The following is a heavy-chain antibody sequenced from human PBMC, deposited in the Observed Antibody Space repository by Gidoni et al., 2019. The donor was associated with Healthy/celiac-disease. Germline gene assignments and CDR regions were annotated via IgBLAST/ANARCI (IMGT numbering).Heavy chain of an antibody. CDR1: GLPFDDYT. CDR2: ISWDGGST. J-gene: IGHJ6*02. Sequence: EVQLVESGGVLVQPGGSLRLSCAASGLPFDDYTMHWVRQAPGKGLEWVSLISWDGGSTYYEDSVKGRFTISRDNSKNSLYLQMNSLRTEDNALYYCAKGRTGYYYYGMDVWGQGTTVTVSS. V-gene: IGHV3-43*01. CDR3: AKGRTGYYYYGMDV.